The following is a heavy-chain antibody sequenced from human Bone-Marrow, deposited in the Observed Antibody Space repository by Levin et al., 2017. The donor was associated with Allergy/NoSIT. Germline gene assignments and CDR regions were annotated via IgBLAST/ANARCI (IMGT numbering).Heavy chain of an antibody. V-gene: IGHV3-23*01. D-gene: IGHD4-17*01. CDR2: ISGSGGST. CDR3: AKPKGDYGDYVLSFDY. J-gene: IGHJ4*02. CDR1: GFTFSSYA. Sequence: GASVKVSCAASGFTFSSYAMSWVRQAPGKGLEWVSAISGSGGSTYYADSVKGRFTISRDNSKNTLYLQMNSLRAEDTAVYYCAKPKGDYGDYVLSFDYWGQGTLVTVSS.